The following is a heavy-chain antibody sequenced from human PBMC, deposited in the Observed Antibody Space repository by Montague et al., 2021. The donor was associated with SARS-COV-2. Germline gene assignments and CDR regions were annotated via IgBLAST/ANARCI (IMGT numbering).Heavy chain of an antibody. J-gene: IGHJ6*02. CDR2: IPYDGSNK. CDR3: ARVLGGYYGMDV. CDR1: GFTFSSYA. V-gene: IGHV3-30-3*01. Sequence: SLRLSCAASGFTFSSYAMHWVRQAPGKGLEWVAVIPYDGSNKYYADSVKGRFTISRDNSKNTLYLQMNSQRAEDMAVYYCARVLGGYYGMDVWGQGTTVTVSS. D-gene: IGHD2/OR15-2a*01.